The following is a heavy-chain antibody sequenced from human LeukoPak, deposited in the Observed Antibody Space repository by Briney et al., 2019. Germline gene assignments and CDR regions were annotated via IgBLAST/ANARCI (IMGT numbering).Heavy chain of an antibody. V-gene: IGHV4-31*03. Sequence: SETLSLTCTVSGGSISSGGYYWSWIRQHPGKGLEWIGYIYYSGSTYYNPSLKSRVTISVDTSKNQFSLKLSSVTAADTTVYYCATTSYDFWSGYYPQNNWFDPWGQGTLVTVSS. CDR2: IYYSGST. D-gene: IGHD3-3*01. J-gene: IGHJ5*02. CDR1: GGSISSGGYY. CDR3: ATTSYDFWSGYYPQNNWFDP.